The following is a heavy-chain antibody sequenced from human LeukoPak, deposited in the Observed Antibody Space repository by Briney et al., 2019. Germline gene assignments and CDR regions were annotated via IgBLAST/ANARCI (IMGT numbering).Heavy chain of an antibody. CDR3: AKNVVVKRYIDY. J-gene: IGHJ4*02. CDR2: ISGSGRTT. D-gene: IGHD2-15*01. V-gene: IGHV3-23*01. Sequence: GGSLRLFCAASGFTFSHHAMSWVRQTPSKGLQWVSVISGSGRTTEYADSVKGRFTISRDNSKNTLSLQMNSLRVEDTAIYYCAKNVVVKRYIDYWGQGTLVTVSS. CDR1: GFTFSHHA.